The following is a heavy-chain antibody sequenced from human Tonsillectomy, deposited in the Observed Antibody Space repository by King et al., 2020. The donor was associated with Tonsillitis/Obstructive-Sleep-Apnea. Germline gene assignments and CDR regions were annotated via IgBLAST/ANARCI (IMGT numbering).Heavy chain of an antibody. V-gene: IGHV3-43*01. D-gene: IGHD2-2*01. CDR2: ISWDGGST. Sequence: VQLVESGGVVVQPGGSLRLSCAASGFTFDDYTMHWVRHAPGKGLEWVSLISWDGGSTYYADSVKGRFTISRDNSKNSLYLQMNSLRTEDTALYYCAKDMSVVVVPAAIGGGYYYYYMDVWGKGTTVTVSS. J-gene: IGHJ6*03. CDR3: AKDMSVVVVPAAIGGGYYYYYMDV. CDR1: GFTFDDYT.